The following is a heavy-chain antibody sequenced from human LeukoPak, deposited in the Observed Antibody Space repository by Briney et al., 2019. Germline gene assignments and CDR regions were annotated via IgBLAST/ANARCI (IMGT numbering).Heavy chain of an antibody. Sequence: PSETLSLTCAVYGGSFSGYYWSWIRQPPGKGLEWIGKINHSGSTNYNPSLESRVAISADMSKNQISLKLSSVTAADTALYYCARERGEEYSSGWYKTNFFDTWGQGTRVTVSS. J-gene: IGHJ4*02. D-gene: IGHD6-19*01. CDR1: GGSFSGYY. V-gene: IGHV4-34*01. CDR2: INHSGST. CDR3: ARERGEEYSSGWYKTNFFDT.